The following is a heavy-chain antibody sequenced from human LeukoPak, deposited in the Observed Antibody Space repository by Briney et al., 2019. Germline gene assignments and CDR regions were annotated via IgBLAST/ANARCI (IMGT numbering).Heavy chain of an antibody. Sequence: ASVKVSCKASGYTFTSYAMNWVRQAPGQGLEWMGWINTNTGNPTYAQGFTGRFVFSLDTSVSTAYLQISSLKAEDTAVYYCARDLVEFWAGYAGNWFDPWGQGTLVTVSS. CDR3: ARDLVEFWAGYAGNWFDP. CDR2: INTNTGNP. J-gene: IGHJ5*02. V-gene: IGHV7-4-1*02. D-gene: IGHD3/OR15-3a*01. CDR1: GYTFTSYA.